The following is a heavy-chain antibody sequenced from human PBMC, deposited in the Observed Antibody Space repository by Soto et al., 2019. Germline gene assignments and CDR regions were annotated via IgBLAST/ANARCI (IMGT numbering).Heavy chain of an antibody. Sequence: GGSLRLSCASSGFTFSLYGMHWVRQAPGKGLEWVALIWEDGSNKYYADSVKGRFTISRDNSKNTLILQMDSLSAEDTAVYYCARSAGKRGIAAPIDYWGQGTLVTVSS. CDR2: IWEDGSNK. CDR1: GFTFSLYG. J-gene: IGHJ4*02. V-gene: IGHV3-33*01. D-gene: IGHD6-13*01. CDR3: ARSAGKRGIAAPIDY.